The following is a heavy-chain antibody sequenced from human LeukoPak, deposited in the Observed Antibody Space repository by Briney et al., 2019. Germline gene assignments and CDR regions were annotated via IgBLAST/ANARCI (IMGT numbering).Heavy chain of an antibody. CDR3: ARRGLCSGGSCYGLSDY. J-gene: IGHJ4*02. V-gene: IGHV5-51*01. D-gene: IGHD2-15*01. Sequence: GESLKISCRGSVYNFTNYWIGWVRQMPGKGLEWMGIIYPGDSDTRYSPSFQGQVTISADKSIGTAYLQWSSLNASDTAIYYCARRGLCSGGSCYGLSDYWGQGTLVTVSS. CDR1: VYNFTNYW. CDR2: IYPGDSDT.